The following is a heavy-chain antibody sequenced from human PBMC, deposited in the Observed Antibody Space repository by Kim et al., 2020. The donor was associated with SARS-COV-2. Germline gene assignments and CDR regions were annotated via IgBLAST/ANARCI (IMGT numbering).Heavy chain of an antibody. J-gene: IGHJ5*02. CDR2: IIPILGIA. V-gene: IGHV1-69*04. Sequence: SVKVSCKASGGTFSSYAISWVRQAPGQGLEWMGRIIPILGIANYAQKFQGRVTITADKSTSTAYMELSSLRSEDTAVYYCASSVHDYGDYREENWFDPWGQGTLVTVSS. D-gene: IGHD4-17*01. CDR1: GGTFSSYA. CDR3: ASSVHDYGDYREENWFDP.